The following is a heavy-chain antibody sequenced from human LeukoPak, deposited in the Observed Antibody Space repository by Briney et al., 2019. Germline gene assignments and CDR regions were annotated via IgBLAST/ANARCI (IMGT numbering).Heavy chain of an antibody. J-gene: IGHJ4*02. CDR2: INPNSGAP. CDR1: GYTFTGDY. Sequence: GASVKVSCKASGYTFTGDYMHWVRQAPGQGLEWMGWINPNSGAPNYAQKFQGRVTMTRDTSISTAYMELSRLRSDDTAVYYCASRAGGNSDFGYWGQGTLVTVSS. D-gene: IGHD4-23*01. CDR3: ASRAGGNSDFGY. V-gene: IGHV1-2*02.